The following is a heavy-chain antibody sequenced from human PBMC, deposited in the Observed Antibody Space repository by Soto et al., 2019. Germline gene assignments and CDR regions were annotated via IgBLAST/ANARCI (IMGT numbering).Heavy chain of an antibody. CDR3: ARDSVSWWYWFDP. V-gene: IGHV3-23*01. CDR1: GFTFANYA. CDR2: SSGSGGST. J-gene: IGHJ5*02. D-gene: IGHD2-8*02. Sequence: PGGSLRLSCAASGFTFANYAMSWVRQAPGKGLEWVSGSSGSGGSTYYADSVRGRFTISRDNSKNTVYLQMNSLRAEDTAVYYCARDSVSWWYWFDPWGQGTLVTVS.